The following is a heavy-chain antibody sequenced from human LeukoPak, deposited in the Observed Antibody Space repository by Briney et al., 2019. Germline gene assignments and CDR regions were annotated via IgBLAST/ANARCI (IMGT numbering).Heavy chain of an antibody. CDR1: GGSISTYY. V-gene: IGHV4-59*01. CDR3: ARVPFGSGNAFDI. J-gene: IGHJ3*02. Sequence: SETLCLTCTVSGGSISTYYWSWIRQSPGKGLECIAYIFYTGSTYYNPSLKSRVTISVDPSKNQFSLRLSSVTAADTAVYYCARVPFGSGNAFDIWGQGTMVTVSS. D-gene: IGHD3-10*01. CDR2: IFYTGST.